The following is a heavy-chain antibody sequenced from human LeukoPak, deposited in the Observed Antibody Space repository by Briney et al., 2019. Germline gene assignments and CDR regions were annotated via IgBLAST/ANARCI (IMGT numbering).Heavy chain of an antibody. V-gene: IGHV1-18*01. CDR2: ISAYNGNT. CDR3: AIGRASAAAGRWWFDP. D-gene: IGHD6-13*01. Sequence: GASVKVSCKASGYTFTSYGISWVRQAPGQGLEWMGWISAYNGNTNYAQKLQGRVTMTTDTSTSTAYMELRSLRSDDTAVYYCAIGRASAAAGRWWFDPWGQGTLVTVSS. CDR1: GYTFTSYG. J-gene: IGHJ5*02.